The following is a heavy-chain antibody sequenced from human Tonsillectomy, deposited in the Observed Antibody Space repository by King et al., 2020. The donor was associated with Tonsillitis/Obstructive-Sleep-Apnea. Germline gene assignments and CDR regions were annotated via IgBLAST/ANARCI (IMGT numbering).Heavy chain of an antibody. Sequence: QVQLQQWGAGLLKPSETLSLTCAVYGGSFSGYYWSWIRQPPGKGLEWIGEINHSGSTNHNPSLKSRVTISVDTSKNQFSLKLSSVTAADTAVYYCARRTYSSSSWFDPWGQGTLVTVSS. CDR1: GGSFSGYY. J-gene: IGHJ5*02. CDR2: INHSGST. V-gene: IGHV4-34*01. D-gene: IGHD6-6*01. CDR3: ARRTYSSSSWFDP.